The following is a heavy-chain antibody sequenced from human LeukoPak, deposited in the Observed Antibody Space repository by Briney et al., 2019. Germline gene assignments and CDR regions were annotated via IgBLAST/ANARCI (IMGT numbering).Heavy chain of an antibody. Sequence: PGGSLRLSCAASGFTFINYSMTWVRQAPGKGLEWVSAITGSGAFTDYADSVKGRFTISRDNAKNSLYLQMNSLRAEDTALYYCARDPTEGFEELLSPPDYWGQGTLVTVSS. J-gene: IGHJ4*02. V-gene: IGHV3-23*01. D-gene: IGHD3-10*01. CDR1: GFTFINYS. CDR3: ARDPTEGFEELLSPPDY. CDR2: ITGSGAFT.